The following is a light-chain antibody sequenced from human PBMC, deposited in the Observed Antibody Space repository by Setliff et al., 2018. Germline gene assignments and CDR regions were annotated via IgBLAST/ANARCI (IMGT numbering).Light chain of an antibody. J-gene: IGLJ1*01. V-gene: IGLV1-40*01. CDR1: SSNIGTGYD. CDR3: QSYDSSLSAYV. Sequence: QSVLTQPPSVSGVPGQRVTISCAGRSSNIGTGYDVHWYQQLPGTAPKLLIYGNNIRPSGVPDRFSGSQSGTSASLAITGLHSEDEADYYCQSYDSSLSAYVFGTGTKVT. CDR2: GNN.